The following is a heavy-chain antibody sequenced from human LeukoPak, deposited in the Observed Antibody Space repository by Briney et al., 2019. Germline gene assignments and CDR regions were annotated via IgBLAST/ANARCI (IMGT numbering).Heavy chain of an antibody. CDR1: GGSINNYY. V-gene: IGHV4-4*07. D-gene: IGHD3-22*01. CDR2: IYTRGST. CDR3: ARDRYYYDSSGYYSNWFDP. J-gene: IGHJ5*02. Sequence: PSETLSLTCTVSGGSINNYYWSWIRQPAGKGLEWIGRIYTRGSTNYNPSLKSRVTMSVDTSKNQFSLKLSSVTAADTAVYYCARDRYYYDSSGYYSNWFDPWGQGTLVTVSS.